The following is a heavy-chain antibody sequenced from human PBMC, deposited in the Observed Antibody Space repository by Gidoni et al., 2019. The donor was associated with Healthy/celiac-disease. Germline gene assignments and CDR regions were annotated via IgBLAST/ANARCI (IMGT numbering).Heavy chain of an antibody. CDR1: GCTFTSYG. J-gene: IGHJ5*02. CDR3: ARDPPKISNCFDP. V-gene: IGHV1-18*01. Sequence: VPLVPAGARVRKPGAALNVSCNHSGCTFTSYGSSWVRQAAGQGLEWMGWISAYNCNTNDAQKIQGRLTITTDTSTSTAYMVLRSQRSDDTAVYYCARDPPKISNCFDPWGQGTLVTVSS. CDR2: ISAYNCNT.